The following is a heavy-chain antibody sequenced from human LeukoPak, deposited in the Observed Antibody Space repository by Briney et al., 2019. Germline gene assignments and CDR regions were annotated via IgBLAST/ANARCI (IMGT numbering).Heavy chain of an antibody. CDR1: GFPFSSDYY. D-gene: IGHD4-11*01. Sequence: PSETLSLTCTVSGFPFSSDYYWGWRRPLPGEGQEWGVIFYHGRTTFYNPSLKSRVSISVDTSKSQFSPMLTSVTAADTAVYYCARDDYRNDWFDPWGQGTPVIVSS. CDR3: ARDDYRNDWFDP. J-gene: IGHJ5*02. V-gene: IGHV4-38-2*02. CDR2: FYHGRTT.